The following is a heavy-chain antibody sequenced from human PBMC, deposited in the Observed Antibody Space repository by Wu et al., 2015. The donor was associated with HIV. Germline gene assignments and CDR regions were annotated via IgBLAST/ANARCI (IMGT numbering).Heavy chain of an antibody. CDR3: ASSFQWIAAFSTVRYYYMDV. V-gene: IGHV4-59*11. Sequence: QVQLQESGPGLVKPSETLSLTCSVSGDSISSHYWTWIRQPPGKGLEWIAYIYKSGSTNYNPSLNSRLTVIIETSKNQFSLKLTSVTAADTAVYYCASSFQWIAAFSTVRYYYMDVWGKGTTVTVSS. CDR1: GDSISSHY. D-gene: IGHD6-13*01. CDR2: IYKSGST. J-gene: IGHJ6*03.